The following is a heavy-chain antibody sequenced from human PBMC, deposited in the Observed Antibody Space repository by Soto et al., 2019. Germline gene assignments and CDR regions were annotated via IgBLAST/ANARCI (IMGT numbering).Heavy chain of an antibody. V-gene: IGHV1-18*04. J-gene: IGHJ5*02. Sequence: QILLVQSGAEVKKPGASVRVCCKAGGYAFSNYGISWIRQAPGLGLEWMGWISPYNGNTDYAQSLQGRVTMTTDTSTNTAYMELRSLTSDDTAVYYCATSYDSGFDPWGQGTLVTVSS. CDR1: GYAFSNYG. CDR3: ATSYDSGFDP. D-gene: IGHD5-12*01. CDR2: ISPYNGNT.